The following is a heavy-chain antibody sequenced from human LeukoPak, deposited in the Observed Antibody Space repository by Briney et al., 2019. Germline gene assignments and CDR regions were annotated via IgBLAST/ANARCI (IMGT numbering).Heavy chain of an antibody. Sequence: GGSLRLSCAASGFTFSTYAMSWIRQAPGKGLDWVSAISDSGGRTYYADSVKGRFTISRDNSKNTLYLQMNSLRAEDTAVYYCARKGYNSGIDYWGQGTLVTVSS. J-gene: IGHJ4*02. D-gene: IGHD5-24*01. CDR3: ARKGYNSGIDY. CDR1: GFTFSTYA. CDR2: ISDSGGRT. V-gene: IGHV3-23*01.